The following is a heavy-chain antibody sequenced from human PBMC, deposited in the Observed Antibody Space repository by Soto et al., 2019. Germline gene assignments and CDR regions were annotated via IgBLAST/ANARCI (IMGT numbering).Heavy chain of an antibody. V-gene: IGHV3-23*01. CDR3: AKADEASGLPNSFLDS. CDR2: VTGSGGAT. CDR1: GFSFNNYA. Sequence: GGSLRLSCAASGFSFNNYAMSWVRQAPGRGLEWVSVVTGSGGATYYADSVKGRFTISRDNSKNTIYLQMRSLRVEDTALYYCAKADEASGLPNSFLDSWGQGTMVTVSS. J-gene: IGHJ4*02. D-gene: IGHD2-15*01.